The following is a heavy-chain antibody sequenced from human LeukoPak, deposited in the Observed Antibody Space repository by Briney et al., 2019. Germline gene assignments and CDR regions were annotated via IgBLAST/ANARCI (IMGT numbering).Heavy chain of an antibody. CDR1: GYTFTSYG. CDR2: SSPSAGTT. Sequence: GASVKVSCKASGYTFTSYGISWVRQAPGQGLEWMGISSPSAGTTKYAQNFQGRVTMTTDMSTSTVYMEVSSLRSEDTAVYYCVRTRGLAPHDAFDIWGQGTMITVSS. D-gene: IGHD6-13*01. J-gene: IGHJ3*02. V-gene: IGHV1-46*01. CDR3: VRTRGLAPHDAFDI.